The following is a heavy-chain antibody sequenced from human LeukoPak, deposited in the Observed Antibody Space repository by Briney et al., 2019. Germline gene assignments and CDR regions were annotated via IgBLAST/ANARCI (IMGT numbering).Heavy chain of an antibody. CDR2: INPNSGGT. D-gene: IGHD2-15*01. Sequence: ASVKVSCKASGYTFTGYYVHWVRQAPGHGLEWMGWINPNSGGTNYAQKFQGRVTMTRDTSISTAYMELSRLRSDDTAVYYCAREAAGGYYFDYWGQGTLVTVSS. CDR3: AREAAGGYYFDY. CDR1: GYTFTGYY. V-gene: IGHV1-2*02. J-gene: IGHJ4*02.